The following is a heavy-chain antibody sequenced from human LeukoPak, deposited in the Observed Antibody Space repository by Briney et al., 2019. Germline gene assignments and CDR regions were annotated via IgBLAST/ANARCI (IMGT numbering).Heavy chain of an antibody. J-gene: IGHJ3*02. CDR1: GFTFSSYE. CDR2: ISSSGSTI. Sequence: GSLRLSCAASGFTFSSYEMNWVRQAPGKGLEWVSYISSSGSTIYYADSVKGRFTISRGNAKNSLYLQMNSLRAEDTAVYYCARVGHCTNGVCYYAFDIWGQGTMVTVSS. CDR3: ARVGHCTNGVCYYAFDI. V-gene: IGHV3-48*03. D-gene: IGHD2-8*01.